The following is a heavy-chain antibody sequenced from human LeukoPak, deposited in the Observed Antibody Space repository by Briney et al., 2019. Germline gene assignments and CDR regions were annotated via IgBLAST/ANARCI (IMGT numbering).Heavy chain of an antibody. CDR3: ARATVTYDFWSGYPSYFDS. CDR2: VFHTGNT. D-gene: IGHD3-3*01. Sequence: SETLTLTCIDSGGSINSDYWIWIRQPPGKGPEWIGNVFHTGNTNYSPSLRSRVTISLDTSKNQFSLSLRSVTAADTAVYYCARATVTYDFWSGYPSYFDSWGQGTLVTVSS. V-gene: IGHV4-59*01. CDR1: GGSINSDY. J-gene: IGHJ4*02.